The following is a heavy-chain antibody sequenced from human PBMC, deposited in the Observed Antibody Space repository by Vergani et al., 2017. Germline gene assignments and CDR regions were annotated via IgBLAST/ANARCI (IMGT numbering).Heavy chain of an antibody. CDR2: IYPGHSDI. CDR3: ARQVGSLFDY. J-gene: IGHJ4*02. D-gene: IGHD2-15*01. Sequence: EVQLVQSGAEVKKSGESLKISCKTSGYSFTSYWIGWVRQMPGKGLEWMGIIYPGHSDIKYSPSFQGQVTIPADNSISTAYLQWSGLTASDTAMYYCARQVGSLFDYWVQGTLVTVSS. V-gene: IGHV5-51*01. CDR1: GYSFTSYW.